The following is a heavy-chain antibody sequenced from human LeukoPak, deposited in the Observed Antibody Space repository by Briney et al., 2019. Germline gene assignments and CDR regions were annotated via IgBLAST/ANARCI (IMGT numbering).Heavy chain of an antibody. J-gene: IGHJ4*02. CDR3: ARHDYDYVWGSYRRSGIDY. D-gene: IGHD3-16*02. CDR1: GGSINNYY. CDR2: IYDSGST. Sequence: SETLSLTCAVSGGSINNYYWSWIRQPPGKGLEWIGYIYDSGSTNYNPSLQSRVTTSLDTSKNQVSLELSSVTAADTAVYYCARHDYDYVWGSYRRSGIDYWGQGTLVTVSS. V-gene: IGHV4-59*01.